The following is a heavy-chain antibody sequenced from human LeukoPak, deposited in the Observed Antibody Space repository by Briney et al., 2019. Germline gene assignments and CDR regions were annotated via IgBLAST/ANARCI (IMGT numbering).Heavy chain of an antibody. CDR3: ARATVTRWFDP. CDR2: IWYDGTNK. CDR1: GFAFSSFG. Sequence: PGRSLRLSCAASGFAFSSFGMHWVRQAPGKGLKWVAVIWYDGTNKYCADSVKGRFTISRDNSKNTLYLQMNSLRAEDTAVYYCARATVTRWFDPWGQGTLVTVSS. V-gene: IGHV3-33*01. J-gene: IGHJ5*02. D-gene: IGHD4-17*01.